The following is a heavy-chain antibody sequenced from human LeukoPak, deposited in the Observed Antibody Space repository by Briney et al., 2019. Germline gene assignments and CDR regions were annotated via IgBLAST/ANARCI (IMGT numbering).Heavy chain of an antibody. D-gene: IGHD1-26*01. V-gene: IGHV3-23*01. J-gene: IGHJ4*02. Sequence: GGSLRLSCAASGFSFTTYAMSWVRQAPGKGLEWVSAISGGGDRTFYAESVKGRFTISRDNYKDTVDLQMNSLRAEDTAVYYCAKGLGIVGATTAPDYWGQGTLVTVSS. CDR1: GFSFTTYA. CDR2: ISGGGDRT. CDR3: AKGLGIVGATTAPDY.